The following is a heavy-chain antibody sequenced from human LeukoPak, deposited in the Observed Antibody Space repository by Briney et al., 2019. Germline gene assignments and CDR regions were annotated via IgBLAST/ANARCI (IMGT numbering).Heavy chain of an antibody. D-gene: IGHD3-22*01. CDR1: GGSISSYY. CDR2: IYTSGST. Sequence: PSETLSLTCTVSGGSISSYYWSWIRQPAGKGLEWIGRIYTSGSTNYNPSLKSRVTMSVDTSKNQFSLKLSSVTAADTAVYYCARGIYDRSGYRESALNFDYWGQGTLVTVSS. V-gene: IGHV4-4*07. J-gene: IGHJ4*02. CDR3: ARGIYDRSGYRESALNFDY.